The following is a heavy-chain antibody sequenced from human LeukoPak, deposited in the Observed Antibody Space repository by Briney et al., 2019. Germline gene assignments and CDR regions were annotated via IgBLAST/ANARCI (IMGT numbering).Heavy chain of an antibody. D-gene: IGHD3-10*01. V-gene: IGHV3-7*01. CDR3: ARAPRRGVMDV. Sequence: GGSLRLSCETSGFTFRNYWMSWVRQAPGKGLEWVANINEDGSQKNYVDSMKGRLTISRDNAQNSLHLQMNSLRAEDTAVYYCARAPRRGVMDVWGKGTTVSVSS. CDR1: GFTFRNYW. J-gene: IGHJ6*03. CDR2: INEDGSQK.